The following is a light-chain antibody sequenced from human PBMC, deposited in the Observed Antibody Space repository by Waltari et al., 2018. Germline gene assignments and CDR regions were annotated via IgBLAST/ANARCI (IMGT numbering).Light chain of an antibody. CDR1: QDIGNY. Sequence: DIQMNQSPSSLSASVGDRVTITCQASQDIGNYLNWYQQKPGKAPKLLIFEASSLETGVPSTFSGSGSGTDFTFTISSLQPEDIATYYCQQYDNLPITFGQGTRLEIK. CDR3: QQYDNLPIT. CDR2: EAS. V-gene: IGKV1-33*01. J-gene: IGKJ5*01.